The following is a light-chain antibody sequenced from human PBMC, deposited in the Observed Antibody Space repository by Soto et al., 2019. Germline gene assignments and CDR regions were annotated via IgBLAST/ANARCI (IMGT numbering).Light chain of an antibody. CDR3: QSYDISLSGYV. CDR1: SSNIGAGYD. J-gene: IGLJ1*01. Sequence: QLVLTQPPSVSGAPGQRVTISCTGSSSNIGAGYDVHWYQLLPETAPKLLIYVNSNRPSGVPDRFSGSKSGTSASLAITGLQAEDEADYYCQSYDISLSGYVFGTGTKLTVL. V-gene: IGLV1-40*01. CDR2: VNS.